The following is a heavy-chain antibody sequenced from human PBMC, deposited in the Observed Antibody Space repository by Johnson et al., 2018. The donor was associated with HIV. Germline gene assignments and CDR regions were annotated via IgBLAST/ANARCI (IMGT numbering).Heavy chain of an antibody. CDR1: GFTVSSNY. J-gene: IGHJ3*01. CDR2: IYSGGST. D-gene: IGHD6-6*01. CDR3: ASEVEYSILGGV. V-gene: IGHV3-66*01. Sequence: VQLVESGGGLVQPGRSLKLSCAASGFTVSSNYMNWVRQTPGKGLEWVSVIYSGGSTYYADSVKGRFTISRDNSKNTLYLQMNSLRAEETAVYYWASEVEYSILGGVWGQGTMVTVSS.